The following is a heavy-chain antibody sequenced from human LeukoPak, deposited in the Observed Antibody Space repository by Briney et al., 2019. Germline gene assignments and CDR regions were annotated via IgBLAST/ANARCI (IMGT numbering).Heavy chain of an antibody. CDR3: ARAQYCSGGSCYSGTLGY. J-gene: IGHJ4*02. V-gene: IGHV3-23*01. D-gene: IGHD2-15*01. CDR1: GFTFSSYT. Sequence: GGSLRLSCAASGFTFSSYTMTWVRQAPGKGLEWVSAISGSGGSTYYADSVKGRFTISRDNSKNTLYLQMNSLRAEDTAVYYCARAQYCSGGSCYSGTLGYWGQGTLVTVSS. CDR2: ISGSGGST.